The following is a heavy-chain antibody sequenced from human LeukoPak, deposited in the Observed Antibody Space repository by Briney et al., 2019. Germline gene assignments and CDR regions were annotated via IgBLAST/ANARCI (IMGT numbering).Heavy chain of an antibody. CDR2: IYYSGST. CDR1: GGSISSYY. D-gene: IGHD1-7*01. CDR3: ARGLDIWAGTTVWAFDI. J-gene: IGHJ3*02. Sequence: PSETLSLTCTVSGGSISSYYWSWIRQPPGKGLEWIGYIYYSGSTNYNPSLKSRVTISVDRSKNQFSLKLSSVTAADTAVYYCARGLDIWAGTTVWAFDIWGQGTMVTVSS. V-gene: IGHV4-59*12.